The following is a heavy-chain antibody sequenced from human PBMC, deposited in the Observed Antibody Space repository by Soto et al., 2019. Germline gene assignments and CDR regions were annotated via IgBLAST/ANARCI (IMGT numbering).Heavy chain of an antibody. V-gene: IGHV3-23*01. CDR3: AKDYDYYGSGSYYEL. CDR1: GFTFSSYA. Sequence: GGSLRLSCAASGFTFSSYAMSWVRQAPGKGLEWVSAISGSGGSTYYADSVKGRFTISRDNSKNTLYLQMNSLRAEDTAVYYCAKDYDYYGSGSYYELWGLGTLVTVSS. J-gene: IGHJ4*02. D-gene: IGHD3-10*01. CDR2: ISGSGGST.